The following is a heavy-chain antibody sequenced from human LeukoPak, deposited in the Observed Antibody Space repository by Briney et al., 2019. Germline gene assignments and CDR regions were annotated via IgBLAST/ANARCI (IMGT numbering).Heavy chain of an antibody. J-gene: IGHJ6*04. CDR1: GFTIGTAW. CDR2: IKSEGEGATT. Sequence: PGGSLRLSCVSSGFTIGTAWMSWVRQAPGKGLEWLGHIKSEGEGATTDYAAPAKGRFAISRDDSKNMIYLQMSSLKIDDTAIYYCIAHFPYFYGFDVWGKGATVTASS. CDR3: IAHFPYFYGFDV. V-gene: IGHV3-15*01. D-gene: IGHD3-3*02.